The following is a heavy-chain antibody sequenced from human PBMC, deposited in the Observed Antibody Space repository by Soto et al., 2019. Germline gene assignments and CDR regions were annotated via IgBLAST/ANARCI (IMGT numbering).Heavy chain of an antibody. V-gene: IGHV3-30-3*01. CDR1: GFTFSSYA. J-gene: IGHJ4*02. D-gene: IGHD5-12*01. Sequence: PGGSLRLSCAASGFTFSSYAMHWVRQAPGKGLEWVAVISYDGSNKYYADSVKGRFTISRDNSKNTLYLQMNSLRAEDTAVYYCARDRGDGYNPYVGYFDYWGQGTLVTVSS. CDR3: ARDRGDGYNPYVGYFDY. CDR2: ISYDGSNK.